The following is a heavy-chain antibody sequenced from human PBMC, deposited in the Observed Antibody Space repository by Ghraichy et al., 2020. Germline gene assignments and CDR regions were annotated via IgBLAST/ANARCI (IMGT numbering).Heavy chain of an antibody. D-gene: IGHD2-2*01. J-gene: IGHJ4*02. V-gene: IGHV3-30*18. CDR2: ISYDGSNK. Sequence: GGSLRLSWEASGFTFSSYGMHWVRQAQGKGLEWVAVISYDGSNKYYADSVKGRFTISRDNSKNTLYLQMNSLRAEDTAVYYCAKDFFRYCSSTSCSWPNDYWGQGTLVTVSS. CDR3: AKDFFRYCSSTSCSWPNDY. CDR1: GFTFSSYG.